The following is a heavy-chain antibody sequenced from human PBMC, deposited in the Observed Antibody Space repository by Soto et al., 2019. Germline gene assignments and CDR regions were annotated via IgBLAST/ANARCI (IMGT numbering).Heavy chain of an antibody. V-gene: IGHV4-59*01. CDR2: IYYSGYT. D-gene: IGHD3-22*01. Sequence: PETLSLTCRVSGGSMSSYYWYWLRQPPGKGLECIGYIYYSGYTNYSPSLKSRVTMSVDTSKNHFSLKLSSVTAADTAVYYCARGDHFDSSGPFDPWGQGTLVTVSS. J-gene: IGHJ5*02. CDR3: ARGDHFDSSGPFDP. CDR1: GGSMSSYY.